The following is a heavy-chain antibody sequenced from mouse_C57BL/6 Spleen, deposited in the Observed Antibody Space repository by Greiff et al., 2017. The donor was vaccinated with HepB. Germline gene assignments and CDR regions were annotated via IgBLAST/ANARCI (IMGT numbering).Heavy chain of an antibody. CDR3: ASATGGSSYAGYWYFDV. CDR1: GYTFTDYN. CDR2: INPNNGGT. Sequence: EVQLQQSGPELVKPGASVKIPCKASGYTFTDYNMDWVKQSHGKSLEWIGDINPNNGGTIYNHKFKGKATLTVDKSSSTAYMELRSLTSEDTAVYYCASATGGSSYAGYWYFDVWGTGTTVTVSS. D-gene: IGHD1-1*01. V-gene: IGHV1-18*01. J-gene: IGHJ1*03.